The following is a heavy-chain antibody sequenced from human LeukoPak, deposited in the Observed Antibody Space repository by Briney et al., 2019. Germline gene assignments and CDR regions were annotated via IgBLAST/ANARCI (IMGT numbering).Heavy chain of an antibody. CDR2: ISSSSSTI. J-gene: IGHJ4*02. CDR3: ARVRWFGEFY. CDR1: GFTFSSYS. D-gene: IGHD3-10*01. Sequence: GESLRLSCAASGFTFSSYSMNWVRQAPGKGLEWVSYISSSSSTIYYADSVKGRFTISRDNAKNSLYLQMNSLRAEDTAVYYGARVRWFGEFYWGQGTLVTVSS. V-gene: IGHV3-48*01.